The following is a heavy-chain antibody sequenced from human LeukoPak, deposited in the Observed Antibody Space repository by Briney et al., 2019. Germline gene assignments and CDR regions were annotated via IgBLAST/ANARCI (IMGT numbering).Heavy chain of an antibody. CDR3: AKDRMEGSCWYYFDY. J-gene: IGHJ4*02. V-gene: IGHV3-43*01. CDR1: GFTFDDYT. Sequence: PGGSLRLSCAASGFTFDDYTMHWVRQAPGNGLEWVSLISWDGGSTYYADSVKGRFTISRDNSKNSLYLQMNSLRTEDTALYYCAKDRMEGSCWYYFDYWGQGTLVTVSS. CDR2: ISWDGGST. D-gene: IGHD6-19*01.